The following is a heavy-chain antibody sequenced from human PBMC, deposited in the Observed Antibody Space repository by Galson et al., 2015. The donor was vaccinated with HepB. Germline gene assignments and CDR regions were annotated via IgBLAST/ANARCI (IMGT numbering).Heavy chain of an antibody. CDR3: AKDNALMVYACDSGFDP. V-gene: IGHV3-9*01. D-gene: IGHD2-8*01. CDR1: GFTFDDYA. CDR2: ISWNSGSI. J-gene: IGHJ5*02. Sequence: SLRLSCAASGFTFDDYAMHWVRQAPGKGLEWVSGISWNSGSIGYADSVKGRFTISRDNDKNSLYLQMNSLRAEDTALYYCAKDNALMVYACDSGFDPWGQGTLVTVSS.